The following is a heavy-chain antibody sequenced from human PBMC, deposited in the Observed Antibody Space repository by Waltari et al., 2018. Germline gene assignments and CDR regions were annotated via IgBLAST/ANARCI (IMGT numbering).Heavy chain of an antibody. CDR2: INGDGGST. V-gene: IGHV3-74*01. CDR3: TRTRFCSTTSCQVDWFDP. CDR1: GFTFSSYW. D-gene: IGHD2-2*01. J-gene: IGHJ5*02. Sequence: EVQLVESGGGLVQPGGSLRLSCAASGFTFSSYWMHWVRQAPGKGLVWVSRINGDGGSTSYADSVKGRFTISRDNAKNTLYLQMNSLRGEDTAVYYCTRTRFCSTTSCQVDWFDPWGQGTLVTVSS.